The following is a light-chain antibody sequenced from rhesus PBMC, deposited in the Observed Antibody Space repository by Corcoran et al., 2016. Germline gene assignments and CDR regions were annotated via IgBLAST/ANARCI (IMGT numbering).Light chain of an antibody. Sequence: VMTQSPATLSLSPGERATLSCRASQSVITRLAWYQQKPGQAPRLLIYGASSRATGIPDRFSGRGSGTDFTLTISSLEPEDVAVYYCLHHNKWPLTFGGGTKVELK. V-gene: IGKV3-24*01. CDR2: GAS. CDR3: LHHNKWPLT. CDR1: QSVITR. J-gene: IGKJ4*01.